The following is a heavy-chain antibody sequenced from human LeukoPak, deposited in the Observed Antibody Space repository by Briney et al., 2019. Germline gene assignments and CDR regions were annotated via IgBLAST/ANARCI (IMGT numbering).Heavy chain of an antibody. CDR3: TTDLPVLRFLEWILWVDDY. CDR1: GFTFSNAW. D-gene: IGHD3-3*01. J-gene: IGHJ4*02. V-gene: IGHV3-15*01. CDR2: IKSKTDGGTT. Sequence: GGSLRLSCAASGFTFSNAWMSWVRQAPGKGLEWVGRIKSKTDGGTTDYAAPVKGRFTISRDDSKNTLYLQMNSLKTEDTAVYYCTTDLPVLRFLEWILWVDDYWGQGTLVTVSS.